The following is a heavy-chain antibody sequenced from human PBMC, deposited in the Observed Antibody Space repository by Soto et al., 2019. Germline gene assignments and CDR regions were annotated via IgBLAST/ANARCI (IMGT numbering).Heavy chain of an antibody. CDR2: ITDGLTK. CDR3: ARHTSGWHYYDY. V-gene: IGHV3-48*02. D-gene: IGHD6-19*01. CDR1: GFSFSNYN. Sequence: GGSLRLSCAASGFSFSNYNMNWVRQAPGKGLEWVAHITDGLTKHYAAFVQARFIISRDNAKNSLYLELTDLRDDDTAVYYCARHTSGWHYYDYWGQGTPVTVS. J-gene: IGHJ4*02.